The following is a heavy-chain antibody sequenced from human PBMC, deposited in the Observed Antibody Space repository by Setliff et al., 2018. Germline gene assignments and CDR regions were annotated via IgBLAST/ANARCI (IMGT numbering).Heavy chain of an antibody. CDR2: ISAYNGNT. CDR3: AREEARGYSHGDAFDI. CDR1: GYTFTSYG. J-gene: IGHJ3*02. D-gene: IGHD5-18*01. Sequence: ASVKVSCKASGYTFTSYGISWVRQAPGQGLEWMGWISAYNGNTNYAQKLQGRVTMTTDTSTSTAYMELRSLRSEDTAVYYCAREEARGYSHGDAFDIWGQGTMVTVSS. V-gene: IGHV1-18*01.